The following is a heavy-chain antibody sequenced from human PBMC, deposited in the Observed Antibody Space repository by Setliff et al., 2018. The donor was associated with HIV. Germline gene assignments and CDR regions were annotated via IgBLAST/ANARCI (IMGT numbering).Heavy chain of an antibody. CDR2: IFSSGST. V-gene: IGHV4-4*09. CDR3: ARRIDDSGSFPEKNWFDT. J-gene: IGHJ5*02. CDR1: GDSIGSYS. Sequence: PSETLSLTCTVSGDSIGSYSWNWIRQSPGGGLEWIGFIFSSGSTKYNPSLQSRVTMSIDTSKNQFSLRLTSVTAADTAVYYCARRIDDSGSFPEKNWFDTWGQGSLVTVSS. D-gene: IGHD3-10*01.